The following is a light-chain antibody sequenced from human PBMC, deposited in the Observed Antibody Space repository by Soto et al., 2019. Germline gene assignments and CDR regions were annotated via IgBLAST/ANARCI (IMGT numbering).Light chain of an antibody. Sequence: DIQLTQSPSTLSASVGARVTITCQASEGINNYLNWYQQKPGKAPKLLXXDASDLETGVPSRFSGSVSGSDFTFTISNVQPEDAATSFCQHYHTLPPELTFGQGTRLEIK. CDR2: DAS. J-gene: IGKJ5*01. CDR3: QHYHTLPPELT. V-gene: IGKV1-33*01. CDR1: EGINNY.